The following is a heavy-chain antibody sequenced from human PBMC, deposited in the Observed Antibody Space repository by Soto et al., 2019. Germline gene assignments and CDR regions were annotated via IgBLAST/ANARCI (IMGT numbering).Heavy chain of an antibody. Sequence: QVQLVQSGAEVKKPGASVKASCKASGYTFTSYAMHWVRQAPGQRLEWMGWINAGNGNTKYSQKFQGRVTITRDKSASTAYMELTSLRSEDTAVYYCARWVGGNYFHYWGQGTLVTVSS. CDR1: GYTFTSYA. D-gene: IGHD1-26*01. V-gene: IGHV1-3*01. CDR2: INAGNGNT. CDR3: ARWVGGNYFHY. J-gene: IGHJ4*02.